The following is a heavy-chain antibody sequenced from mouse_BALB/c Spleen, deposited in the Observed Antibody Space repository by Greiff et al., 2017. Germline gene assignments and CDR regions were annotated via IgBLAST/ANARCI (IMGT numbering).Heavy chain of an antibody. Sequence: QVQLVESGPSLVAPSQSLSITCTVSGFSLTDYGVSWIRQPPGKGLEWLGVIWGGGSTYYNSALKSRLSISKDNSKSQVFLKMNSLQTDDTAMYYCAKHQLGLYWYFDVWGAGTTVTVSS. CDR1: GFSLTDYG. J-gene: IGHJ1*01. CDR3: AKHQLGLYWYFDV. CDR2: IWGGGST. V-gene: IGHV2-6-5*01. D-gene: IGHD4-1*02.